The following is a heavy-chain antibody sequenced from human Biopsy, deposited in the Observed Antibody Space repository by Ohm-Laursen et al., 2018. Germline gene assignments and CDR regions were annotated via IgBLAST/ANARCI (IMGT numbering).Heavy chain of an antibody. CDR3: ARIAAAGWDDY. V-gene: IGHV1-18*01. J-gene: IGHJ4*02. Sequence: ASVKVSCKASGYSSTSYGMSWVRQAPGQGFEWMGRISGYNGNTNYAQKFQGRITMTIDAATSTGYMDLRSLKSDDTAVYYCARIAAAGWDDYWGQGTLVTVSS. CDR2: ISGYNGNT. CDR1: GYSSTSYG. D-gene: IGHD6-25*01.